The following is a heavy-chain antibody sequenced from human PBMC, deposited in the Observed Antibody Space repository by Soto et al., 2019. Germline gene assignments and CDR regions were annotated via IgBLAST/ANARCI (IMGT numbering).Heavy chain of an antibody. CDR2: ISSSSSYI. J-gene: IGHJ5*02. Sequence: LRLSCAASGFTFSSYSMNWVRQAPGKGLEWVSSISSSSSYIYYADSLKGRFTLSRDNAKNSLYLQMNSLRAEDPAVYYCARDRFDPWGQGTLVTVSS. V-gene: IGHV3-21*01. CDR3: ARDRFDP. CDR1: GFTFSSYS.